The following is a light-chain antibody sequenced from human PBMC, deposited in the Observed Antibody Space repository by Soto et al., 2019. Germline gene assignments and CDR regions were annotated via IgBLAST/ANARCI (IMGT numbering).Light chain of an antibody. CDR3: KQYNTYSA. CDR2: DAS. V-gene: IGKV1-5*01. Sequence: DIQMTQSPSTLSASVGDRVTITCRASQSVSNWLAWYQQKRGKAPELLIYDASSLKSGVTSRFSGSGSGTEFTLTISSLQPDDFATYYCKQYNTYSAFGQGTKVEIK. J-gene: IGKJ1*01. CDR1: QSVSNW.